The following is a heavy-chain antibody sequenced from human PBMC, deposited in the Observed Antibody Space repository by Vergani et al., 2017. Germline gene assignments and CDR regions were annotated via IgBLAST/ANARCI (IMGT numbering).Heavy chain of an antibody. CDR1: GYSFINYW. CDR2: IYPGDSDL. Sequence: EVQLVQSGADVKKPGESLRISCKGSGYSFINYWIAWVRQMPGKGLEWMGSIYPGDSDLRYSPSFQGQVTISADKSITTAYLQWSSLKASDSAVYYCGRLEMDQFLSKESRWYFDFWGRGTLVTVSS. CDR3: GRLEMDQFLSKESRWYFDF. V-gene: IGHV5-51*01. D-gene: IGHD5-24*01. J-gene: IGHJ2*01.